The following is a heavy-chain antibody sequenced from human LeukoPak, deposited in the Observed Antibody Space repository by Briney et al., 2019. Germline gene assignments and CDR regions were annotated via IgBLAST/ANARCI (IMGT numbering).Heavy chain of an antibody. D-gene: IGHD3-10*01. V-gene: IGHV3-48*01. CDR1: GFTFSSYS. J-gene: IGHJ4*02. Sequence: GGSLRLSCAASGFTFSSYSMNWVRQAPGKGLEWVSYISSSSSTICYADSVKGRFTISRDNAKNSLYLQMNSLRAEDTAVYYCARVDTWFGELNDYWGQGTLVTVSS. CDR3: ARVDTWFGELNDY. CDR2: ISSSSSTI.